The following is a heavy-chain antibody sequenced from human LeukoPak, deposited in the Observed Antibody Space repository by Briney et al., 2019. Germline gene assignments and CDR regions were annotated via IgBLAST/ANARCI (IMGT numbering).Heavy chain of an antibody. CDR3: AKDKVAATGNHMDV. CDR1: GFTFDDYA. V-gene: IGHV3-9*01. CDR2: ISWNSGSI. D-gene: IGHD6-13*01. J-gene: IGHJ6*03. Sequence: GRSLRLSCAASGFTFDDYATHWVRQAPGKGLEWVSGISWNSGSIAYADSVKGRFTISRDNAKNSLYLQMNSLRAEDTALYYCAKDKVAATGNHMDVWGRGTTVTVSS.